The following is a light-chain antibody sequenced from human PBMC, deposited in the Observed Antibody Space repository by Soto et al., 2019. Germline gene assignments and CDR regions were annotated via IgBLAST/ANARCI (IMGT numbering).Light chain of an antibody. Sequence: DIQMTQSPSTLSASVGDRVTITCRASQSVGSWLAWYQQKPGKAPKLLIYKASSLESGVPSRFSGSGSGTEYSLTISSLQPDDFSSYPCQQYGSSSPWTFGQGTKVEIK. J-gene: IGKJ1*01. V-gene: IGKV1-5*03. CDR1: QSVGSW. CDR2: KAS. CDR3: QQYGSSSPWT.